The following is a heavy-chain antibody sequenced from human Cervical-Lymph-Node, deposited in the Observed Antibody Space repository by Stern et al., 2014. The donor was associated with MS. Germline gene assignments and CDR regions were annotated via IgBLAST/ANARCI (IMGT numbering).Heavy chain of an antibody. J-gene: IGHJ4*02. CDR1: GHTVTTYS. CDR2: FSPSTNRT. CDR3: ATPLPFAL. V-gene: IGHV1-46*01. Sequence: QMQLGQSGAEVKKPGASVRISCKTTGHTVTTYSMHWIRQAPGQGLEWIGIFSPSTNRTTLAQKVQGRVTVTWDTSTSTLYLGLSSLQSDDTAVYYCATPLPFALWGQGTLVTVSS.